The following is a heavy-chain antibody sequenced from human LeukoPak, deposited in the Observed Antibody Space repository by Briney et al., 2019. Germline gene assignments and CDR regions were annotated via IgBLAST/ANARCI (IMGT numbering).Heavy chain of an antibody. CDR1: GGSISSYY. D-gene: IGHD6-19*01. J-gene: IGHJ4*02. Sequence: SEALSLTCTVSGGSISSYYWSWIRQPPGKGLEWIGYIYYSGSTNYNPSLKSRVTISVDTSKNQFSLKLSSVTAADTAVYYCATRERSGWYVSYWGQGTLVTVSS. CDR3: ATRERSGWYVSY. V-gene: IGHV4-59*01. CDR2: IYYSGST.